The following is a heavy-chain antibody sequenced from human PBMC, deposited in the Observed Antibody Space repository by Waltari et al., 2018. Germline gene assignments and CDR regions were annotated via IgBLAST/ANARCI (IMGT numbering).Heavy chain of an antibody. Sequence: QVQLQESGPGLVKPSETLSLTCTVPGGSISSYYWSWIRQPPGKGLEWIGYIYYSGSTNYNPSLKSRVTISVDTSKNQFSLKLSSVTAADTAVYYCASGSGGGHAFDIWGQGTMVTVSS. CDR3: ASGSGGGHAFDI. V-gene: IGHV4-59*01. CDR2: IYYSGST. D-gene: IGHD2-15*01. J-gene: IGHJ3*02. CDR1: GGSISSYY.